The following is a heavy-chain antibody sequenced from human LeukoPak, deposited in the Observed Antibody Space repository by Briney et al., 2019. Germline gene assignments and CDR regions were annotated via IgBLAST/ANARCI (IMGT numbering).Heavy chain of an antibody. J-gene: IGHJ3*02. CDR1: GGSITSGTYH. CDR3: AREFWNYRSGNLQAFHI. V-gene: IGHV4-61*02. Sequence: SSETLSLTCTVSGGSITSGTYHWSWIRQPAGKGLEWIGRIDTYGSTKFNPSLKSRVTISVDTSKNQFSLRLSSVTAADTAVYYCAREFWNYRSGNLQAFHIWGQGTMVTVSS. D-gene: IGHD3-10*01. CDR2: IDTYGST.